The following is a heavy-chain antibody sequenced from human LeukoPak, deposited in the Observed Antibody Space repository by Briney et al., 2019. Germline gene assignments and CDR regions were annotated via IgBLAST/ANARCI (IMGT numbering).Heavy chain of an antibody. CDR3: ASSVGAVAAAWYYFDY. D-gene: IGHD6-13*01. CDR1: GGTFSSYA. CDR2: IIPIFGTA. V-gene: IGHV1-69*05. Sequence: ASVKVSCKASGGTFSSYAISWVRQAPGQGLEWTGGIIPIFGTANYAQKFQGRVTITTDESTSTAYMELSSLRSEDTAVYYCASSVGAVAAAWYYFDYWGQGTLVTVSS. J-gene: IGHJ4*02.